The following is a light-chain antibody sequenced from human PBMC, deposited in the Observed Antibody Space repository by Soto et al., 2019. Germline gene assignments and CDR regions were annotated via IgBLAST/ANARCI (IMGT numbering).Light chain of an antibody. V-gene: IGLV2-23*01. J-gene: IGLJ2*01. CDR3: CSYAGSSTLVV. CDR2: EGS. Sequence: QSALPQPASVSGSPGQSITISCTGTSSDVGSYNIVSWYQQHPGKAPKLMIYEGSKRPSGVSNRFSGSKSGNTASLTISGLQAEDEADYYCCSYAGSSTLVVFGGGTKLTVL. CDR1: SSDVGSYNI.